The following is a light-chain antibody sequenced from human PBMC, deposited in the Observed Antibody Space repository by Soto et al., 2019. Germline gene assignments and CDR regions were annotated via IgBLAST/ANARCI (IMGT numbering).Light chain of an antibody. CDR1: QSVSSN. CDR3: QQYNYWPPWT. Sequence: EVVMTQSPATLSVSPGERATLSCRASQSVSSNLAWYQQKPGQAPRLLIYGASTRATGIPARFSGSGFGTDFTLTISSLQSEDFVVYYCQQYNYWPPWTFGQGTKVDIK. J-gene: IGKJ1*01. V-gene: IGKV3-15*01. CDR2: GAS.